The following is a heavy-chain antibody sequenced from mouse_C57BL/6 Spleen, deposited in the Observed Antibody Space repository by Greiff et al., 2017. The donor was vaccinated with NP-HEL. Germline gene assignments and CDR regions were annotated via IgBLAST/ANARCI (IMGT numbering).Heavy chain of an antibody. CDR2: IDPSDRYT. D-gene: IGHD2-3*01. V-gene: IGHV1-50*01. J-gene: IGHJ1*03. Sequence: QVQLQQPGAELVKPGASVKLSCKASGYTFTSYWMQWVKQRPGQGLEWIGEIDPSDRYTNYNQKFKGKATLTVDTSSSTAYMQLSSLTSEDSAVYYCARSGYSYWYFDVWGTGTTVTVSS. CDR1: GYTFTSYW. CDR3: ARSGYSYWYFDV.